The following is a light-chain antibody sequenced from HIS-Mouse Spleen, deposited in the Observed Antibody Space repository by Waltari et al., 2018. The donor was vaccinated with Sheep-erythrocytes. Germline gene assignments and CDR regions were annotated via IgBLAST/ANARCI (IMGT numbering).Light chain of an antibody. CDR3: QAWDSSTAWNVV. J-gene: IGLJ2*01. Sequence: SYELTQPPSVSVSPGQTASITCPGDKLGDKYACWYQQTPGQSPVLVIYQDSKRPSGIPERFSGSNSGNTATLTISGTQAMDEADYYCQAWDSSTAWNVVFGGGTKLTVL. V-gene: IGLV3-1*01. CDR1: KLGDKY. CDR2: QDS.